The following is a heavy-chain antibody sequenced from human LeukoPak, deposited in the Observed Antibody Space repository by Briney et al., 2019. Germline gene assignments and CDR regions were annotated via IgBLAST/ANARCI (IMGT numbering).Heavy chain of an antibody. V-gene: IGHV3-21*01. D-gene: IGHD6-6*01. CDR3: ARDDDRAWSSSPFPVDY. J-gene: IGHJ4*02. CDR1: GFTFSSYS. CDR2: ISSTSSYI. Sequence: PGGSLRLSCTASGFTFSSYSMNWVRQAPGKGLEWVSPISSTSSYIYYADSMKGSFTSSRDNAKNSLYLQMNSLRAEDTAVCYCARDDDRAWSSSPFPVDYWGQGTLVTVSS.